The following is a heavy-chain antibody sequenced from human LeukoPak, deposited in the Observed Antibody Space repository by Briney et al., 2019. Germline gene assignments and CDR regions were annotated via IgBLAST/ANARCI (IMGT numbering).Heavy chain of an antibody. D-gene: IGHD5-12*01. CDR3: VRKALGYRLGYGDY. Sequence: PGGSLRISCAASGFTFSTYAMSWVRQAPGQGLEWVSAISANGGSTFYADSVKGRFTVSRDSSKDTLYLQMNSLRAEDTAVYFCVRKALGYRLGYGDYWGQGTLVTASS. J-gene: IGHJ4*02. CDR1: GFTFSTYA. CDR2: ISANGGST. V-gene: IGHV3-23*01.